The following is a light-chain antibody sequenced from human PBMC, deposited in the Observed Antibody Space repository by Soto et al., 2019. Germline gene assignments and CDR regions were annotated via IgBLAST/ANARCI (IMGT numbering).Light chain of an antibody. CDR2: DVS. V-gene: IGLV2-14*01. CDR3: SSYTSSSTWV. J-gene: IGLJ1*01. CDR1: SSDVGGYNY. Sequence: ALTQPASGSGSPGQSITISCTGTSSDVGGYNYVSWYQQHPGKAPKRMIYDVSKRPSGVSNRFFGSKSGNTASLTISGLQAEDEADYYCSSYTSSSTWVFGTGTKVTVL.